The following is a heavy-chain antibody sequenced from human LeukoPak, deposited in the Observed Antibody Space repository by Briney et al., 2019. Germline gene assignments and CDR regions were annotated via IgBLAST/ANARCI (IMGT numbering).Heavy chain of an antibody. J-gene: IGHJ4*02. CDR1: GFTFSSYA. D-gene: IGHD3-16*01. V-gene: IGHV3-64*01. CDR2: ISSNGGST. Sequence: GGSLRLSCAASGFTFSSYAMHWVRQAPGKGLEYVSAISSNGGSTYYANSVKDRFTISRDNSKNTLYLQMGSLRAEDMAVYYCARDGGVPTHFDYWGQGTLVTVSS. CDR3: ARDGGVPTHFDY.